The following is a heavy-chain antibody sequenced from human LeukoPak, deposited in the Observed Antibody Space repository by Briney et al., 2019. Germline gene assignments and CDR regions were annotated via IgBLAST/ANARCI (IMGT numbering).Heavy chain of an antibody. V-gene: IGHV5-51*04. CDR3: ARRIAGSGVDY. J-gene: IGHJ4*02. Sequence: ESLKISCKGSGYNFISYWIGWVRQMPGKGLEWMGIIYPGDSDTRYSPSFQGQVTISADKPISTAYLQWRSLKASDSAMYYCARRIAGSGVDYWGQGTLVTVSS. D-gene: IGHD6-13*01. CDR1: GYNFISYW. CDR2: IYPGDSDT.